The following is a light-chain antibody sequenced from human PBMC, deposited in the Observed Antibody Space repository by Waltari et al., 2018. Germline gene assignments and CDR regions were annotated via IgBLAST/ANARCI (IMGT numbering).Light chain of an antibody. J-gene: IGKJ1*01. CDR3: QQYDSSPRT. CDR1: QSISSGY. V-gene: IGKV3-20*01. CDR2: GSS. Sequence: EIVLTQSPGSLSLSPGERATLSCRASQSISSGYLAWYQQKLGQAPRLLIYGSSSRATGILDRFSGSGSGTDFTLTISRLEPEDFAVYYCQQYDSSPRTFGQGTKVEVK.